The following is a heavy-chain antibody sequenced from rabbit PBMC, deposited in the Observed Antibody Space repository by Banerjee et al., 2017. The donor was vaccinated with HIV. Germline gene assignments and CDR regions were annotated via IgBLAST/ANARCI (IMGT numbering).Heavy chain of an antibody. CDR1: VLDFSGNYF. D-gene: IGHD1-1*01. V-gene: IGHV1S40*01. CDR2: IDPVFGST. Sequence: QQLVESGGGLVQPGASLTLTCTASVLDFSGNYFMCWVRQAPGKGLEWIGYIDPVFGSTYYASWAKGRFTISKTSSTTVTLQMTSLTAADTATYFCARRWDSGYYFDLWGQGTLVTVS. CDR3: ARRWDSGYYFDL. J-gene: IGHJ4*01.